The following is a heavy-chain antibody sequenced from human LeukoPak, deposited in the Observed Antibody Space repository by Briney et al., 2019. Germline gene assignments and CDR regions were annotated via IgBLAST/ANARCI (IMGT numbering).Heavy chain of an antibody. Sequence: SETLSLTCTVSGYSISSGYHWGWIRQPPGKGLEWIGSIYYSGSTYYNPSLKSRVTISVDTSKNQFSLKLSSVTATDTAVYYCARQARENWFDPWGQGTLVTVSS. CDR2: IYYSGST. CDR1: GYSISSGYH. J-gene: IGHJ5*02. V-gene: IGHV4-38-2*02. CDR3: ARQARENWFDP.